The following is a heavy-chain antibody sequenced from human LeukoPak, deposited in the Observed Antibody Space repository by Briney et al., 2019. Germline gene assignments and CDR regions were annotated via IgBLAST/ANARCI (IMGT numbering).Heavy chain of an antibody. V-gene: IGHV4-39*01. CDR2: IYYSGST. CDR1: GGSISSSSYY. CDR3: ARHDPPRPTYCTNGVCYLGDAFDY. D-gene: IGHD2-8*01. J-gene: IGHJ4*02. Sequence: SETLSLTCTVSGGSISSSSYYWGWIRQPPGKGLEWIGSIYYSGSTYYNPSLKSRVTISVDTSKNQFSLKLSSVTAADTAVYYCARHDPPRPTYCTNGVCYLGDAFDYWGQGTLVTVSS.